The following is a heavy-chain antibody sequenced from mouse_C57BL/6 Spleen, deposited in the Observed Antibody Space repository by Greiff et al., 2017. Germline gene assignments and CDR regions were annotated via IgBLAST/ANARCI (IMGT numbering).Heavy chain of an antibody. CDR1: GYNFTDYE. V-gene: IGHV1-15*01. Sequence: QVQLQQSGAELVRPGASVALSCKASGYNFTDYEMHWVKQTPVHGLGWIGAIAPETGGTAYNQKFKGKAILTADKSSSTAYMELRSLTSEDSAVYYCTGYDSWFAYWGQGTLVTVSA. CDR3: TGYDSWFAY. CDR2: IAPETGGT. D-gene: IGHD2-2*01. J-gene: IGHJ3*01.